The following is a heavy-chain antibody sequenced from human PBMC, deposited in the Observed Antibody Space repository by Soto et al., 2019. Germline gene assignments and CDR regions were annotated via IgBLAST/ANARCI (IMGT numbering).Heavy chain of an antibody. J-gene: IGHJ4*02. CDR3: ARQEAVDGDPPDF. CDR1: GKIGSSNSAS. Sequence: SQSRTLTCRRSGKIGSSNSASWDWIRQAPSRGLESLGRKYYRSKWYYDYAVSVKSRIAINPDKSRNEFYLQMRYVTTEDTALYYCARQEAVDGDPPDFWGPGTPVTAPQ. D-gene: IGHD6-19*01. V-gene: IGHV6-1*01. CDR2: KYYRSKWYY.